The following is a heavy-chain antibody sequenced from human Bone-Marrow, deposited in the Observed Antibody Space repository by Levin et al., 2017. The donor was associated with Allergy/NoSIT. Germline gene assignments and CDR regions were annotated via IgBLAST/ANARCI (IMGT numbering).Heavy chain of an antibody. CDR2: LSANGGST. CDR1: GFVFSNYA. CDR3: AKGGIGELGALDN. J-gene: IGHJ4*02. V-gene: IGHV3-23*01. D-gene: IGHD1-7*01. Sequence: GSLRLSCGASGFVFSNYAMTWVRQAPGRGPEWVSSLSANGGSTFYAGSVKGRFTISRDNSRDTVNLQMNSLIVEDTALYYCAKGGIGELGALDNWGQGTLVSVSP.